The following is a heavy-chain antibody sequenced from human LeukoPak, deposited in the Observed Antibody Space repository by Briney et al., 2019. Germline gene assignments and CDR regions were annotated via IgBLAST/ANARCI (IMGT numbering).Heavy chain of an antibody. CDR1: GGTFSSYA. J-gene: IGHJ6*02. CDR2: IIPILGIA. D-gene: IGHD1-26*01. CDR3: ARVLRRATDFRMDV. V-gene: IGHV1-69*04. Sequence: ASVKVSFKASGGTFSSYAISWVRQAPGQGLEWMGRIIPILGIANYAQKFQGRVTITADKSTSTAYMELSSLRSEDTAVYYCARVLRRATDFRMDVWGQGTTVTVSS.